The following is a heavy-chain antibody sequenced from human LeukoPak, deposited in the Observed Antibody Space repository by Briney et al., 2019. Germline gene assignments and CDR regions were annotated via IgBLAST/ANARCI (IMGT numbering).Heavy chain of an antibody. Sequence: GGSLRLSCAASGFTFSSYAMSWVRQAPGKGLEWVSAISGSGGSTYYADSVKGRFTISRDNSKNTLYLQMNSLRAEDTAVYYCARARWLQGYYFDYWGQGTLVTVSS. D-gene: IGHD5-24*01. CDR3: ARARWLQGYYFDY. CDR1: GFTFSSYA. J-gene: IGHJ4*02. CDR2: ISGSGGST. V-gene: IGHV3-23*01.